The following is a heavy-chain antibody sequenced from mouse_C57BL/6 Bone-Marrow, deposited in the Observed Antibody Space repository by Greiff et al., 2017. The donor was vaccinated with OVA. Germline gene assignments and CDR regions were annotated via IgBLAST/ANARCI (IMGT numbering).Heavy chain of an antibody. J-gene: IGHJ2*01. CDR3: TTWYGSSYRFDD. CDR1: GFNIKDDY. Sequence: VQLQQSGAELVRPGASVKLSCTASGFNIKDDYMHWVKQRPEQGLEWIGWIDPENGDTEYASKFQGKATITADTSSNTAYLQLSSLTSEDTAVYYCTTWYGSSYRFDDWGQGTTLTVSS. D-gene: IGHD1-1*01. V-gene: IGHV14-4*01. CDR2: IDPENGDT.